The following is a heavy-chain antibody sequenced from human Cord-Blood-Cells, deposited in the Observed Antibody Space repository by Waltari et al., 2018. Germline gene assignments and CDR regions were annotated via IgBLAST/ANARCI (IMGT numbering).Heavy chain of an antibody. V-gene: IGHV1-69*09. CDR3: ARGVGYSYGHPFDY. CDR1: GGTFSRYA. D-gene: IGHD5-18*01. Sequence: QVQRVVSGAEVKKPGSSVKVSCKASGGTFSRYAISWVRQAPGQGLEWMGKIIPTLGIANYGPKFQDKVTITADKSTSTAYMELSSLRSEDTAVYYCARGVGYSYGHPFDYWGQGTLVTVSS. CDR2: IIPTLGIA. J-gene: IGHJ4*02.